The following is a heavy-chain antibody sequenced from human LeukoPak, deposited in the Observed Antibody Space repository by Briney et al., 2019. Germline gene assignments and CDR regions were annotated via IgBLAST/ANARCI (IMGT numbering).Heavy chain of an antibody. J-gene: IGHJ4*02. CDR3: AKAERIMITFGESYFDY. V-gene: IGHV3-30*02. CDR1: GFTFSSYG. CDR2: IRYDGSNK. Sequence: PGGSLRLSCAASGFTFSSYGMHWVRQAPGKGLEWVAFIRYDGSNKYYADSVEGRFTISRDNSKNTLYLQMNSLRAEDTAVYYCAKAERIMITFGESYFDYWGQGTLVTVSS. D-gene: IGHD3-16*01.